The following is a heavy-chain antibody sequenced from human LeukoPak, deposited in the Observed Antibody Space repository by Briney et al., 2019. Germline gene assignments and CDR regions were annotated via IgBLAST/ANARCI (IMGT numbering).Heavy chain of an antibody. CDR1: GFTFDDYG. CDR3: ARDSSRIEPRGCFDY. V-gene: IGHV3-20*04. CDR2: INWNGGST. D-gene: IGHD1-14*01. J-gene: IGHJ4*02. Sequence: PGRSLRLSCAASGFTFDDYGMSWVRQAPGKGLEWVSGINWNGGSTGYADSVKGRFTISRDNAKNSLYLQMNSLRAEDTALYYCARDSSRIEPRGCFDYWGQGTLVTVSS.